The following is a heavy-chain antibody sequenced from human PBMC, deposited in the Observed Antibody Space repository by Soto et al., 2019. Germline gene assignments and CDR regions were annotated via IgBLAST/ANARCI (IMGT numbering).Heavy chain of an antibody. CDR2: IDSSGST. D-gene: IGHD6-13*01. V-gene: IGHV4-61*02. Sequence: SDTLSLTCTVSGGSISSGDYYGSWFRQPAGKGLEWIVSIDSSGSTNYDPSLKSRVTMSVDTSKNQFSLKLSSVTAADTAVYYCARETASRSWYFDYWGQGALVPVSS. CDR1: GGSISSGDYY. J-gene: IGHJ4*02. CDR3: ARETASRSWYFDY.